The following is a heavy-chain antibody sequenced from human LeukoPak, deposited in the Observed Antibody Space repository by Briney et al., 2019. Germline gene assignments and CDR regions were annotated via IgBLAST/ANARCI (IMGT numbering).Heavy chain of an antibody. CDR2: FDPEDGET. D-gene: IGHD1-26*01. J-gene: IGHJ6*02. CDR1: GYTLTELS. Sequence: ASVKVSCKVSGYTLTELSMHWVRQAPGKGLEWMGGFDPEDGETIYAQKFQGRVTMTRNTSISTAYMELSSLRSEDTAVYYCARGIHSGTYRVSHYGMDVWGQGTTVTVSS. V-gene: IGHV1-24*01. CDR3: ARGIHSGTYRVSHYGMDV.